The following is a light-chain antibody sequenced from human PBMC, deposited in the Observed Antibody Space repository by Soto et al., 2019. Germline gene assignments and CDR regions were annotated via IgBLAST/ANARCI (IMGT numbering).Light chain of an antibody. CDR1: SSVGSK. V-gene: IGKV3-15*01. CDR3: HQNDNWPRT. J-gene: IGKJ1*01. CDR2: GAS. Sequence: EIVMTQSPATLSVSPGERATLSCRASSSVGSKLAWYQKKPGQAPRLLIYGASTRATGIPARFSGSGSGTEFPLTISSLQSEDFAVYYCHQNDNWPRTFGQGTKVEIK.